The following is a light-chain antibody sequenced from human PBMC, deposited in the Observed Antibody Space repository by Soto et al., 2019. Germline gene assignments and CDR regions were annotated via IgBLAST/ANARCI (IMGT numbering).Light chain of an antibody. J-gene: IGKJ1*01. CDR1: QSVSSN. V-gene: IGKV3-15*01. CDR3: QQYNNWPRWT. CDR2: GAS. Sequence: EVLMTQSPATLSVSPGERATLSCRASQSVSSNLAWYQQKPGQAPRLLIYGASTRATGIPARFSGSGSGTEFTLTISILQSEDFAVYYCQQYNNWPRWTFGQGTKVDIK.